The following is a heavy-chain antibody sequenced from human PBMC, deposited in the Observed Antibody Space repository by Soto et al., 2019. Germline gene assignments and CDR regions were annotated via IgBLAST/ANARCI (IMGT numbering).Heavy chain of an antibody. CDR3: ARDSETNGYSYDYFDY. CDR1: GGNIVTYA. D-gene: IGHD5-18*01. J-gene: IGHJ4*02. V-gene: IGHV3-30*04. CDR2: ISYDGSNT. Sequence: GGFMRLSCAASGGNIVTYAVHWVSKETGKGLEWVAVISYDGSNTYYADSVKGRFTISRDNSKNTLYLQMNSLRTEDSAVYYCARDSETNGYSYDYFDYWGQGTLVTVSS.